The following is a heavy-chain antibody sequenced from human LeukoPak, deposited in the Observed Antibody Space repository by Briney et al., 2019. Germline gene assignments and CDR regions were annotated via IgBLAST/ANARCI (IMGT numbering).Heavy chain of an antibody. CDR1: GFTFSTHA. Sequence: HPGGSLRLSCVASGFTFSTHAMHWVRQAPGKGREYVSGITINGGSTYYLNSVKGRFTVSRDNSKNTLFLQMGSLRAEDMAVYYCARAIYGEYASTDYYYYYGLDVWGQGTTVTVSS. CDR2: ITINGGST. D-gene: IGHD4-17*01. CDR3: ARAIYGEYASTDYYYYYGLDV. V-gene: IGHV3-64*01. J-gene: IGHJ6*02.